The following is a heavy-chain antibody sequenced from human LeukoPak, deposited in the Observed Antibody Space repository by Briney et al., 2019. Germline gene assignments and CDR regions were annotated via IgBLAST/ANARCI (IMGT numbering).Heavy chain of an antibody. J-gene: IGHJ5*02. CDR3: TTDYPHYYDSSGYTGPHWFDP. D-gene: IGHD3-22*01. V-gene: IGHV3-64D*06. CDR1: GFTFSSYA. CDR2: ISSHGGNT. Sequence: PGGSLRLSCSASGFTFSSYAVYWVRQAPGKGLEYVSAISSHGGNTHYADSVKGRFTISRDNSKNTLYLQMSSLRVEDTAVYYCTTDYPHYYDSSGYTGPHWFDPWGQGTLVTVSS.